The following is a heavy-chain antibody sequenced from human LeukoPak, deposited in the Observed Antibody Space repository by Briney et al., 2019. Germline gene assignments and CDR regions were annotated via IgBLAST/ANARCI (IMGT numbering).Heavy chain of an antibody. CDR2: IIPIFGTA. CDR3: ASRAPEEDTAMVDPYYYYMDV. D-gene: IGHD5-18*01. CDR1: GYTFTGYY. Sequence: ASVKVSCKASGYTFTGYYMHWVRQAPGQGLEWMGGIIPIFGTANYAQKFQGRVTITADKSTSTAYMELSSLRSEDTAVYYCASRAPEEDTAMVDPYYYYMDVWGKGTTVTVSS. V-gene: IGHV1-69*06. J-gene: IGHJ6*03.